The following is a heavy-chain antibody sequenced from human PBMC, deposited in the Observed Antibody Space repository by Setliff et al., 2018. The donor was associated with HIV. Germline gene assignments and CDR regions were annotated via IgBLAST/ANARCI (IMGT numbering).Heavy chain of an antibody. V-gene: IGHV1-2*02. CDR2: INLNTGNA. J-gene: IGHJ3*02. CDR1: GYTFTGYY. CDR3: ARGRTYDI. Sequence: ASVKVSCKASGYTFTGYYMHWVRQAPGQGLEWMGCINLNTGNANYAQKFQGRVIVTRDTSINTAYVELRSLRLDDTAVYFCARGRTYDIWGQGTMVTVSS.